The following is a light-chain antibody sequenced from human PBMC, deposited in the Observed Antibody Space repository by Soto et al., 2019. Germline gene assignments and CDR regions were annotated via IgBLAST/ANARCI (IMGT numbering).Light chain of an antibody. J-gene: IGKJ3*01. CDR3: QHYGASAFT. CDR2: GAS. Sequence: VVLTQSPATLSLSPGEPDTLSCRASRDVYINALAWYQQKPGRTPTLLIYGASTRATGIPDRFSATGSGTEFSLTISSVEPEDFAVYYCQHYGASAFTCGPGTRVEI. CDR1: RDVYINA. V-gene: IGKV3-20*01.